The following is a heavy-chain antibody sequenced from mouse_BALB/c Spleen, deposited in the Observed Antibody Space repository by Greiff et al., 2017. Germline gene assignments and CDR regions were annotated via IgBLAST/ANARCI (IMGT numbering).Heavy chain of an antibody. CDR1: GFTFSSYA. CDR2: ISSGGST. V-gene: IGHV5-6-5*01. Sequence: EVKLQESGGDLVKPGGSLKLSCAASGFTFSSYAMSWVRQTPEKRLEWVASISSGGSTYYPDSVKGRFTISRDNARNILYLQMSSLRSEDTAMYYCARGGNYDYDDWYFDVWGAGTTVTVSS. D-gene: IGHD2-4*01. J-gene: IGHJ1*01. CDR3: ARGGNYDYDDWYFDV.